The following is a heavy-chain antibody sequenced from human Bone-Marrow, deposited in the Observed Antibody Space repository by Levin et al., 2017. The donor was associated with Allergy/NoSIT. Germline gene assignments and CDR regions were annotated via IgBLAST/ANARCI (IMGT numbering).Heavy chain of an antibody. D-gene: IGHD2-21*02. CDR2: INPNTGGT. J-gene: IGHJ4*02. CDR3: AKGRGNGDWYYDY. CDR1: GYTFTGYY. Sequence: ASVKVSCKASGYTFTGYYMHWVRQAPGQGLEWMGRINPNTGGTTFAQKFQGRVTMARDTSISTAYMELTSLRSDDTAVYYCAKGRGNGDWYYDYWGQGTLITVSS. V-gene: IGHV1-2*06.